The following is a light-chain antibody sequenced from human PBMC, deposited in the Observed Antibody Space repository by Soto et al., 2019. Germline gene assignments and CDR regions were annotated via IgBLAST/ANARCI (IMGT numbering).Light chain of an antibody. CDR3: QQSYSTPIT. J-gene: IGKJ5*01. CDR2: AAS. V-gene: IGKV1-39*01. CDR1: QSISGY. Sequence: DIEVTQSPSSLSASVGDRVTITCRASQSISGYLSWYQQKPGQAPKLLIYAASSLQSGVPSRFSGSGSGTDFTLTISSLQPEDFATYHCQQSYSTPITFGQGTRLEIK.